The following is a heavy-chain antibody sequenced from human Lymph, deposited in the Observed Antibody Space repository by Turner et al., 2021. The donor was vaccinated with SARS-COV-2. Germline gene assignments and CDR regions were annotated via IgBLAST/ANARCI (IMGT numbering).Heavy chain of an antibody. V-gene: IGHV3-53*01. D-gene: IGHD4-17*01. CDR2: IYSGGST. CDR1: GFIVSSNY. Sequence: EVQLVESGGGWIQPGGSLRLSGAASGFIVSSNYMSWVRQAPGKGLEWVSIIYSGGSTYYADSVKGRFTISRDNSKNTLYLQMNSLRAEDTAVYYCARVLPYGDYFDYWGQGTLVTVSS. J-gene: IGHJ4*02. CDR3: ARVLPYGDYFDY.